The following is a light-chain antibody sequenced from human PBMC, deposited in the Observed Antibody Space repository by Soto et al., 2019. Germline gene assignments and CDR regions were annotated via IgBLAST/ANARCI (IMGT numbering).Light chain of an antibody. CDR1: SSDVGGYNY. J-gene: IGLJ3*02. CDR2: EVS. V-gene: IGLV2-8*01. Sequence: QSVLTQPPSASGSHGQSVTISCTGTSSDVGGYNYVSWYQQHPGKAPKLMIYEVSKRPSGVPDRFSGSKSGNTASLTVSGLQAEDEADYYCISYAGSNNVVFGGGTKVTVL. CDR3: ISYAGSNNVV.